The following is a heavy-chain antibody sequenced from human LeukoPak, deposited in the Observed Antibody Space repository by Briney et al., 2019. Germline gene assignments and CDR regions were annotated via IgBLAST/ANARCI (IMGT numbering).Heavy chain of an antibody. V-gene: IGHV1-8*01. CDR1: GYTFTSYD. D-gene: IGHD2/OR15-2a*01. CDR2: MNPNSGNT. CDR3: ARGDFPFDSTRYFDY. J-gene: IGHJ4*02. Sequence: ASVKVSCKASGYTFTSYDINWVRQAPGQGLEWMGWMNPNSGNTGYAQKFQGRVTMTRNTSISTAYMELGSLRSEDTAVYYCARGDFPFDSTRYFDYWGQGTLVTVSS.